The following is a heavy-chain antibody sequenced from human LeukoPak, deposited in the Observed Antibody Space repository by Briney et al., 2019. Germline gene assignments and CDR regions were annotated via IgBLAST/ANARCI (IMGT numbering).Heavy chain of an antibody. CDR3: ARTSDGLRRDGYSPYYFDY. CDR2: INSDGGST. CDR1: GFTFSSYW. J-gene: IGHJ4*02. Sequence: GGSLRLSCAASGFTFSSYWMHWVRQAPGKGLVWVSRINSDGGSTDYADSMKGRFTISRDNAKNTLYLQMSSLRAEDTAVYYCARTSDGLRRDGYSPYYFDYWGQGTLVTVSS. D-gene: IGHD5-24*01. V-gene: IGHV3-74*01.